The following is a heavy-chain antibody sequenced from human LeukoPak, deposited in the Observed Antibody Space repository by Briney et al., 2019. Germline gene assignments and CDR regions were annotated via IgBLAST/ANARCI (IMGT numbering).Heavy chain of an antibody. V-gene: IGHV4-34*01. D-gene: IGHD3-22*01. J-gene: IGHJ4*02. CDR2: INHSGST. CDR3: ARGYYYDSSGIDY. Sequence: SETLSLTCAVYGGSFSGYYWSWIRQPPGKGLEWIGEINHSGSTNYNPSLKSRVTISVDTSKNQFSLKLSSVTAADTAVYYCARGYYYDSSGIDYWGQGTLVTVSS. CDR1: GGSFSGYY.